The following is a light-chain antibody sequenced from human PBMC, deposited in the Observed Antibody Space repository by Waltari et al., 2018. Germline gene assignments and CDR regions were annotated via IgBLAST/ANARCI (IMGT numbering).Light chain of an antibody. Sequence: DIVMTQSPDLLCASRVERPTITTNSLQIVLYSANNKNYFAWFQQKPGQPPKLLIYWASTRASGVPDRFSGSGSGTDFTLTISSLQAEDVALYYCQQYHTTPYAFGQGTRLDIK. CDR1: QIVLYSANNKNY. CDR2: WAS. V-gene: IGKV4-1*01. J-gene: IGKJ2*01. CDR3: QQYHTTPYA.